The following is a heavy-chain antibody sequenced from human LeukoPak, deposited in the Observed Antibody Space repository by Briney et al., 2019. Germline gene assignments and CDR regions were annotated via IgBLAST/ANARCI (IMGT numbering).Heavy chain of an antibody. D-gene: IGHD2-15*01. CDR1: GFTFSSYW. CDR2: INSDWSST. V-gene: IGHV3-74*01. J-gene: IGHJ5*02. Sequence: PGGSLRLSCAASGFTFSSYWMHWVRQAPGKGLVWVSRINSDWSSTSYADSVNGRFTISRDNAKNTPYLQMNSLRAEATAVCYCAREGYCSGGSCYSDWFDPWGQGTLVTVSS. CDR3: AREGYCSGGSCYSDWFDP.